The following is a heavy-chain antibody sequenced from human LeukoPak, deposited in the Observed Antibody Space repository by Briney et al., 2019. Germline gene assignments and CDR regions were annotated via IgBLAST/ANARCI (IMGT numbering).Heavy chain of an antibody. CDR3: GKTDIYFNPIDY. CDR2: IHRAGRT. V-gene: IGHV4-4*02. J-gene: IGHJ4*02. D-gene: IGHD3-9*01. CDR1: GDSTSSSEW. Sequence: SETLSLTCAVPGDSTSSSEWWIWVRQPPGQGLEWIGEIHRAGRTRYNPSLKSRVTISMDYSKNQFSLKLTSVTAADTAIYYCGKTDIYFNPIDYWGPGSLVTVSS.